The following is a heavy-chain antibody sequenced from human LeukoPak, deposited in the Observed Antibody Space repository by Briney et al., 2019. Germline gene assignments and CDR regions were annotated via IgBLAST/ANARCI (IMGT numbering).Heavy chain of an antibody. J-gene: IGHJ4*02. CDR3: ARDHCSSTSCDS. Sequence: ASVKVSCKASGYTFTGYYMHWVRQAPGQGLEWMGWINPNSGGTNYAQNFQGRVTMTRDTSISTAYMELSRLRSDDTAVYYCARDHCSSTSCDSWGQGTLVTVSS. CDR2: INPNSGGT. V-gene: IGHV1-2*02. D-gene: IGHD2-2*01. CDR1: GYTFTGYY.